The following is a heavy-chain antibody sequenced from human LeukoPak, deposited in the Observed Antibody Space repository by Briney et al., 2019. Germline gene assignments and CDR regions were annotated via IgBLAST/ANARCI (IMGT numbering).Heavy chain of an antibody. CDR1: GYTFTGYY. V-gene: IGHV1-2*02. D-gene: IGHD7-27*01. Sequence: VASVKVSCKASGYTFTGYYMHWVRQAPGQGLEWMGWINPNSGGTNYAQKFQGRVTMTRDTSISTAYMELSRLRSDDTAVYYCAREGLGKSGAFDIWGQGTMVTVSS. CDR3: AREGLGKSGAFDI. CDR2: INPNSGGT. J-gene: IGHJ3*02.